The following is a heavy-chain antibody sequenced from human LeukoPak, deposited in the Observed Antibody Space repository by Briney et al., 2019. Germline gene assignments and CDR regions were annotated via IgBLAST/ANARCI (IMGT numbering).Heavy chain of an antibody. J-gene: IGHJ6*02. V-gene: IGHV4-4*02. D-gene: IGHD3-10*01. CDR1: GGSISSSNW. CDR3: ARDRPYYYGSGSHYDMDV. CDR2: IYHSGST. Sequence: PSQTLSLTCAVSGGSISSSNWWSWVRQPPGKGLEWIGEIYHSGSTNYNPSLKSRVTISVDKSKNQFSLKLSPVTAADTAVYYCARDRPYYYGSGSHYDMDVWGQGTTVTVSS.